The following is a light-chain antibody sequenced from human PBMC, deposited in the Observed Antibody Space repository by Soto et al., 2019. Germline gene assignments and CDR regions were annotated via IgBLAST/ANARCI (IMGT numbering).Light chain of an antibody. J-gene: IGKJ1*01. V-gene: IGKV3-15*01. CDR3: QQYNKWPRT. Sequence: EILMTQSPATLSVSPGERATLSCRASQSVSSSLAWYQQKPGQAPRLLIYGASTRATGIPARFSGSGSGTEFTLTISSLQSEDFAVYYCQQYNKWPRTFGQGTKVDI. CDR2: GAS. CDR1: QSVSSS.